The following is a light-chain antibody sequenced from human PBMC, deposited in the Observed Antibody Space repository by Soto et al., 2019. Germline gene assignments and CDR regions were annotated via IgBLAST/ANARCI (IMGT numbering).Light chain of an antibody. Sequence: QSALTQPASVSGSPGQSITISCTGTSSDVGAYNSVSWYQQHPGKVPKLMIYDVSNRPSGISNRFSGFKSGNTASLTISGLQAEDEADYYCSSYTSSSTRVFGGGTKVTVL. CDR2: DVS. CDR3: SSYTSSSTRV. CDR1: SSDVGAYNS. V-gene: IGLV2-14*01. J-gene: IGLJ2*01.